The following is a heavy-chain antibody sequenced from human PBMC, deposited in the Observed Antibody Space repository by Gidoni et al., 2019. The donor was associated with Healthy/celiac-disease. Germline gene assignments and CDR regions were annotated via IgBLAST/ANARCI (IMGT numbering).Heavy chain of an antibody. V-gene: IGHV3-48*02. D-gene: IGHD3-10*01. CDR3: ARDRDFGGRWFDP. CDR1: GFTFSSYS. J-gene: IGHJ5*02. CDR2: SSSSSSTI. Sequence: EVQLVASGGGLVQPGGSLRLSCAASGFTFSSYSMNWVRKAPGKGLEWVSYSSSSSSTIYYADSVKGRFTISRENAKNSLYLKMNSLRDEDTAVYYCARDRDFGGRWFDPWGQGTLVTVSS.